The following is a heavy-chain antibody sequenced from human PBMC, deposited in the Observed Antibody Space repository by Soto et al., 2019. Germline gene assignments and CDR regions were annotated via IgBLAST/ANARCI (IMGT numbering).Heavy chain of an antibody. D-gene: IGHD3-3*01. CDR1: GGSFSGYY. CDR2: INHSGST. J-gene: IGHJ4*02. Sequence: SETLSLTCAVYGGSFSGYYWSWIRQPPGKGLEWIGEINHSGSTNYNPSLKSRVTISVDTSKNQFSLKLSSVTAADTAVYYCARGRFLEWLLDYWGQGTLVTVSS. CDR3: ARGRFLEWLLDY. V-gene: IGHV4-34*01.